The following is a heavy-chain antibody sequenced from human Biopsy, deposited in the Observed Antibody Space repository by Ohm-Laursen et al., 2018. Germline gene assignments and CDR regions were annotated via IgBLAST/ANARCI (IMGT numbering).Heavy chain of an antibody. V-gene: IGHV4-59*07. D-gene: IGHD2/OR15-2a*01. CDR3: ARATNSTGWPYYYFYGMDV. Sequence: SDTLSLTWPVSGGSISSDYWSWIRQTPGKGLEWIGYIYCSGSTNYNPSLKSRVTISVDTSKNQFSLRLNSVTAADTAVYYCARATNSTGWPYYYFYGMDVWGQGTTVTVSS. J-gene: IGHJ6*02. CDR1: GGSISSDY. CDR2: IYCSGST.